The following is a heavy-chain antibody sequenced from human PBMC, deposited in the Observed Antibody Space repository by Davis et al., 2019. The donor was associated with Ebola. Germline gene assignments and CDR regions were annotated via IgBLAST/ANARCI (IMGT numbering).Heavy chain of an antibody. CDR1: GFTFSSYA. V-gene: IGHV3-30-3*01. CDR3: ARERTEFFTLYYYYGMDV. D-gene: IGHD2/OR15-2a*01. CDR2: ISYDGSNK. Sequence: GESLKISCAASGFTFSSYAMHWVRQAPGKGLEWVAVISYDGSNKYYADSVKGRFTISRDNSKNTLYLQMNSLRAEDTAVYYCARERTEFFTLYYYYGMDVWGQGTTVTVSS. J-gene: IGHJ6*02.